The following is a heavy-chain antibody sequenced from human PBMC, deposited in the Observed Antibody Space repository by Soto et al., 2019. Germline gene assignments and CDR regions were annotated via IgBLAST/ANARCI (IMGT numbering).Heavy chain of an antibody. D-gene: IGHD6-19*01. Sequence: GGSLRLSCAASGFTFSSYAMSWVRQAPGKGLEWVSAISGSGGSTYYADSVKGRFTISRDNSKNTLYLQMNSLRAEDTAVYYCAKMGKQWLVRSAYFDYWGQGTLVPVSP. J-gene: IGHJ4*02. CDR1: GFTFSSYA. CDR3: AKMGKQWLVRSAYFDY. CDR2: ISGSGGST. V-gene: IGHV3-23*01.